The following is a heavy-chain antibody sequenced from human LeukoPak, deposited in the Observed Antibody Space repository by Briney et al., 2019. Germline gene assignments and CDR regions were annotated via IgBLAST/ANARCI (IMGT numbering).Heavy chain of an antibody. CDR3: AREGGSGHDSSGYLPLEGPGMDV. CDR2: IRYDGSNK. D-gene: IGHD3-22*01. J-gene: IGHJ6*02. CDR1: GFTFSDYY. Sequence: GGSLRLSCAGSGFTFSDYYMSWIRQAPGKGLEWVAFIRYDGSNKYYADSVKGRFTISRDNSKNTLYLQMNSLRSDDTAVYYCAREGGSGHDSSGYLPLEGPGMDVWGQGTTVTVSS. V-gene: IGHV3-30*02.